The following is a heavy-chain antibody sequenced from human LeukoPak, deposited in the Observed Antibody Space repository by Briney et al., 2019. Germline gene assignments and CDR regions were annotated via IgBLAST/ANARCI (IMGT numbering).Heavy chain of an antibody. CDR3: AGENYYGSGYFDY. Sequence: KASETLSLTCAVYGGSFSGYYWSWIRQPPGKGLEWIGEINHSGSTNYNPSLKSRVTISVDTSKNQFSLKLSSVTAADTAVYYCAGENYYGSGYFDYWGQGTLVTVSS. CDR1: GGSFSGYY. V-gene: IGHV4-34*01. J-gene: IGHJ4*02. CDR2: INHSGST. D-gene: IGHD3-10*01.